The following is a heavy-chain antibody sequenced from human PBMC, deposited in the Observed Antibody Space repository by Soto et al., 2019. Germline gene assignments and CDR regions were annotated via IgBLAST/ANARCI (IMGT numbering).Heavy chain of an antibody. J-gene: IGHJ4*02. D-gene: IGHD5-12*01. Sequence: QVQLVESGGGVVQPGRSLRLSCAPSGFTFSSYGMHWVRQAPGKGLEWVAVISYDGSNKYYADSVKGRFTISRDNSKNTLYLQMNSLSAEDTAVYYCAKDREGGDSGYDTFDYWGQGTLVTVSS. CDR2: ISYDGSNK. V-gene: IGHV3-30*18. CDR1: GFTFSSYG. CDR3: AKDREGGDSGYDTFDY.